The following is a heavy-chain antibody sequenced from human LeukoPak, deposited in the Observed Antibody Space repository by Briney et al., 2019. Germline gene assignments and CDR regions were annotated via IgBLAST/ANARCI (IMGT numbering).Heavy chain of an antibody. CDR1: GFTFSSYW. CDR2: INQGGRET. CDR3: ARTNTYAFDV. J-gene: IGHJ6*02. Sequence: PGGSLRLSCAASGFTFSSYWMSWVRRAPGKGLEWVANINQGGRETYYVDSVKGRFTISRDNAKNSLCLQMNSLRAEDTALYYCARTNTYAFDVWGQGTTVTVSS. V-gene: IGHV3-7*01.